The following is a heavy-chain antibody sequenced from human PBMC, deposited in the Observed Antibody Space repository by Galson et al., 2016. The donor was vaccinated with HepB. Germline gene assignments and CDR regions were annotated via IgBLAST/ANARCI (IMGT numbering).Heavy chain of an antibody. CDR2: ISGSGGST. CDR3: AKESASSGWCDY. D-gene: IGHD6-19*01. Sequence: SLRLSCAASGFTLSRYSMTWVRQAPGKGLEWVSSISGSGGSTYYADSVKGRFAISRDTSKNTLYLQMNSLRAEDKAVYYCAKESASSGWCDYWGQGTLVTVSA. CDR1: GFTLSRYS. J-gene: IGHJ4*02. V-gene: IGHV3-23*01.